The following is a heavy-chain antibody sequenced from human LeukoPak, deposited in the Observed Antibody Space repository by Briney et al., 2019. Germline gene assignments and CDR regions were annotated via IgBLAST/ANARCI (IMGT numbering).Heavy chain of an antibody. CDR3: ARDDYGRAFDI. J-gene: IGHJ3*02. V-gene: IGHV5-51*01. CDR1: GYSFTSYW. CDR2: IYPGDSDT. D-gene: IGHD4-17*01. Sequence: PGESLKISCKGSGYSFTSYWIGWLRQMPGKGREWMGIIYPGDSDTRYSPSFQGQVTISADKSLSNGCLQWSRLQASDSAMYYCARDDYGRAFDIWGEGTMVTVSS.